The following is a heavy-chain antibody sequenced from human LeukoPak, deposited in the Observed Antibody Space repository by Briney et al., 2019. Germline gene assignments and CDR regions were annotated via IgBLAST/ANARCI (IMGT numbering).Heavy chain of an antibody. CDR3: ARELTAADDAFDI. V-gene: IGHV1-8*01. Sequence: ASVKASCKASGYTFTSYDINWVRQATGQGLEWMGWMNPNSGNTGYAQKFQGRVTMTRNTSISTAYMELSSLRSEDTAVYYCARELTAADDAFDIWGQGTMVTVSS. CDR1: GYTFTSYD. J-gene: IGHJ3*02. D-gene: IGHD6-13*01. CDR2: MNPNSGNT.